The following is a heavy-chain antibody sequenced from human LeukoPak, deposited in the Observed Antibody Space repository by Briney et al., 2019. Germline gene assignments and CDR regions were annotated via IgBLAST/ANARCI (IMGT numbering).Heavy chain of an antibody. V-gene: IGHV3-66*03. CDR1: GFTVSSNS. D-gene: IGHD6-13*01. CDR3: ARDLMGIAYRGAFYY. Sequence: GGSLRLSCTVSGFTVSSNSMSWVRQAPGKGPEWVSFIYSDNTHYSDSVKGRFTISRDSSKNTLYLQMNSLRVDDTAVYYCARDLMGIAYRGAFYYWGQGTLVTVSS. J-gene: IGHJ4*02. CDR2: IYSDNT.